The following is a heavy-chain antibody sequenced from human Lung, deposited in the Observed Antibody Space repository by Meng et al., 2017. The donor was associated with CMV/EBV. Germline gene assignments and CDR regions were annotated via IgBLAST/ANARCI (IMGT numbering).Heavy chain of an antibody. J-gene: IGHJ4*02. D-gene: IGHD4-23*01. CDR3: ASDYGGNSALY. V-gene: IGHV4-34*01. CDR2: INHSGST. CDR1: GGSFSGYY. Sequence: SETLSLXCAVFGGSFSGYYWSCIRQPPGKGLEWIGEINHSGSTNYNPTPKSRVTISVDTSKNQFSLKLSSVTAADTGVYCCASDYGGNSALYWGQGTLVTVSS.